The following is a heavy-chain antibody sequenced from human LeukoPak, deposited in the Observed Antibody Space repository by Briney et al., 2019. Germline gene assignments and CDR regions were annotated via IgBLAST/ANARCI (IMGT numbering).Heavy chain of an antibody. CDR3: ARLTYDSSGYYYLVDY. D-gene: IGHD3-22*01. J-gene: IGHJ4*02. CDR1: GFTFSSYS. Sequence: GGSLRLSCAASGFTFSSYSMNWVRQAPGKGLEWVSSISSSSSYIYYADSVKGRFTISRDNAKNLLYLQMNSLRAEDTAVYYCARLTYDSSGYYYLVDYWGQGTLVTVSS. V-gene: IGHV3-21*01. CDR2: ISSSSSYI.